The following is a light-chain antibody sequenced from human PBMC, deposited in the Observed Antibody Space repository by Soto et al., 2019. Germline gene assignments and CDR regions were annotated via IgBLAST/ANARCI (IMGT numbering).Light chain of an antibody. CDR3: QSYDTSLRAWV. V-gene: IGLV1-40*01. J-gene: IGLJ3*02. CDR2: SNS. Sequence: QSVLTQPPSVSGAPGQRVTISCTGTSSNTGPGYDVHWYQQHPGTAPKYLIYSNSNRPSGVPDRFSGSKSGTSASLAISGLQADDEADYFCQSYDTSLRAWVFGGGTQLTVL. CDR1: SSNTGPGYD.